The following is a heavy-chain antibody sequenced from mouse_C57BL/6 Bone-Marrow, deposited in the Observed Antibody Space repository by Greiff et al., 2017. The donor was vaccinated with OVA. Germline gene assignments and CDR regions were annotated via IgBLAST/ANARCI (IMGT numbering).Heavy chain of an antibody. V-gene: IGHV1-81*01. CDR2: IYPRSGNT. Sequence: QVQLKESGAELARPGASVKLSCKASGYTFTSYGISWVKQRTGQGLEWIGEIYPRSGNTYYNEKFKGKATLTADKSSSTAYMELRSLTSEDSAVYFCAREGYGNYPDYWGQGTTLTVSS. D-gene: IGHD2-1*01. CDR3: AREGYGNYPDY. J-gene: IGHJ2*01. CDR1: GYTFTSYG.